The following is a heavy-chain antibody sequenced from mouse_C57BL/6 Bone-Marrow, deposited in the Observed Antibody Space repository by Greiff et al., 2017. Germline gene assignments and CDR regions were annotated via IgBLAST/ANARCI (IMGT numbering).Heavy chain of an antibody. Sequence: VQLQQSGAELVRPGASVTLSCKASGYTFTDYEMHWVKQTPVHGLEWIGAIDPETGGTAYNQKFKGKAILTADKSSSTAYMELRSLTSEDSAVXYCTRGAGTDYWGQGTTLTVSS. CDR2: IDPETGGT. J-gene: IGHJ2*01. D-gene: IGHD4-1*01. CDR1: GYTFTDYE. V-gene: IGHV1-15*01. CDR3: TRGAGTDY.